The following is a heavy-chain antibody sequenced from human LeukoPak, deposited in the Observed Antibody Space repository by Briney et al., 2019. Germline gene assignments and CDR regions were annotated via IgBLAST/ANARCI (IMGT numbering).Heavy chain of an antibody. CDR1: GFTFSSYW. CDR3: ASRPSGWYFDY. J-gene: IGHJ4*02. V-gene: IGHV3-7*01. D-gene: IGHD6-19*01. Sequence: PGGSLRLSCAASGFTFSSYWMSWVRQTPGKRLEWVANIKQDGSEKYYVDSVKGRFTISRDNAKKSLYLQMNSLRAEDTAVYYCASRPSGWYFDYWGQGTLVTVSS. CDR2: IKQDGSEK.